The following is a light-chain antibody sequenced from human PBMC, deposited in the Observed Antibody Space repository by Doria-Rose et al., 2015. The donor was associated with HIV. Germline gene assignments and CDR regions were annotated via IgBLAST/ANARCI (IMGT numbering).Light chain of an antibody. J-gene: IGKJ1*01. CDR2: DGS. CDR3: HQYGTSWT. CDR1: QSFSSTY. Sequence: TQSPGTLSLSPGERATLSCRAGQSFSSTYLAWYQQNPGQAPSLLIYDGSTRATGIPDRFSASGSGTDFTLTINRLEPEDFALYYCHQYGTSWTFGQGTKVEI. V-gene: IGKV3-20*01.